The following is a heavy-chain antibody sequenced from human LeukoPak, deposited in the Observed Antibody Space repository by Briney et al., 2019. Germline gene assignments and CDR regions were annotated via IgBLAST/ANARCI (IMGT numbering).Heavy chain of an antibody. J-gene: IGHJ4*02. CDR3: ARALLGDYYFDY. V-gene: IGHV4-34*01. D-gene: IGHD2-15*01. CDR1: GGSFSGYY. CDR2: INHSGST. Sequence: PSETLSLTCAVYGGSFSGYYWSWIRQPPGKGLEWIGEINHSGSTNYNPSLKSRVTISVDTSKNQFSLKLSSVTAADTAVYYCARALLGDYYFDYWGQGTLVTVSS.